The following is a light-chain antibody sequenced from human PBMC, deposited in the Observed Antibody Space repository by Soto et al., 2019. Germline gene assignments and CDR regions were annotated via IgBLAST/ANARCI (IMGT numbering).Light chain of an antibody. CDR3: AAWDDSLNGVV. CDR2: SNT. CDR1: SSNIGSHT. J-gene: IGLJ2*01. Sequence: QSVLTQPPSASGTPGQTIAISCSGGSSNIGSHTVNWYQQLPGTAPRLLIYSNTQRPSGVPERFSGSKSGTAASLAISGLQSEYEGDYYCAAWDDSLNGVVFGGGTKVTVL. V-gene: IGLV1-44*01.